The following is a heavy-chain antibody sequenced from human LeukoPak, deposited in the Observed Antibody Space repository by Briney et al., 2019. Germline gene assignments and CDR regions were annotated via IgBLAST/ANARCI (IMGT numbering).Heavy chain of an antibody. Sequence: PGGSLRLSCAASGFTFRTFGMHWVRQAPGKGLEWVAATSYDGDYRYYADSVKGRFTIFRDNSKNTLFLQMDRLTTEDTAVYFCAKVGPPIWFGKLHFDNWGHGTLVTVSS. D-gene: IGHD3-10*01. CDR1: GFTFRTFG. V-gene: IGHV3-30*18. CDR2: TSYDGDYR. J-gene: IGHJ4*01. CDR3: AKVGPPIWFGKLHFDN.